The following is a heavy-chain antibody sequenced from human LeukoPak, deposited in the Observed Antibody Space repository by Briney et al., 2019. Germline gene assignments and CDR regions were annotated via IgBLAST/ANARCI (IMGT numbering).Heavy chain of an antibody. CDR2: ISAYNGNT. Sequence: ASVKVSCKASGYTFTSYGISWVRQAPGQGLEWMGWISAYNGNTNYAQKLQGRVTMTTDTSTSTAYMELRSLRSDDTAVYYCARERGYCSSTSCFYYYYGMDAWGQGTTVTVSS. CDR3: ARERGYCSSTSCFYYYYGMDA. J-gene: IGHJ6*02. D-gene: IGHD2-2*01. CDR1: GYTFTSYG. V-gene: IGHV1-18*01.